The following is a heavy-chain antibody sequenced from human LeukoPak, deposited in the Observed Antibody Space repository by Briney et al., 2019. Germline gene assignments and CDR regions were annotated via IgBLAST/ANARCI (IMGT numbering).Heavy chain of an antibody. CDR3: ARHPSLFYCSSTSCYLNWFDP. Sequence: GESLKISCKGSGYSFTSYWIGWVRQMPGKGLEWMGIIDPGDSDTRYSPSFQGQVTISADKSISTAYLQWSSLKASDTAMYYCARHPSLFYCSSTSCYLNWFDPWGRGTLVTVSS. V-gene: IGHV5-51*01. CDR2: IDPGDSDT. CDR1: GYSFTSYW. J-gene: IGHJ5*02. D-gene: IGHD2-2*01.